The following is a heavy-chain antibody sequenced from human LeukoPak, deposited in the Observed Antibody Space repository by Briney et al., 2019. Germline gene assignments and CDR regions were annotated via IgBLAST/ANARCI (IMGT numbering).Heavy chain of an antibody. CDR1: GFNFSHYY. D-gene: IGHD7-27*01. CDR3: ARAFWGYDFDS. Sequence: GGSLRLSCAVSGFNFSHYYMSWVRQAPGKGLEWVSVIYSNNTTYYADAVKGRFTISRGNSNSTLYLQMNNLRVDDTAVYYCARAFWGYDFDSWGRGTLVAVSS. CDR2: IYSNNTT. V-gene: IGHV3-53*01. J-gene: IGHJ4*02.